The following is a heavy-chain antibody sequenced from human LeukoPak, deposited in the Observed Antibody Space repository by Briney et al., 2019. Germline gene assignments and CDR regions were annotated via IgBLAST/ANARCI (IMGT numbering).Heavy chain of an antibody. J-gene: IGHJ4*02. CDR2: INPNSGGT. V-gene: IGHV1-2*02. CDR1: GYTFTGYY. CDR3: ARDRITVVRGASSFDY. D-gene: IGHD3-10*01. Sequence: ASVKVSCKASGYTFTGYYMHWERQAHGQGLEWMGWINPNSGGTNYAQKFQGRVTMTRDTSISTAYMELSRLRSDDTAAYYCARDRITVVRGASSFDYWGQGTLVTVSS.